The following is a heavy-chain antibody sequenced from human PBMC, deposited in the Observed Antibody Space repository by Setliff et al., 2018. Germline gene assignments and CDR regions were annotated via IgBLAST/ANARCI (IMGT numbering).Heavy chain of an antibody. J-gene: IGHJ6*03. CDR1: GGSISSSSYY. V-gene: IGHV4-39*01. D-gene: IGHD6-13*01. CDR2: IYYSGST. Sequence: PSETLSLTCTVSGGSISSSSYYWGWIRQPPGKGLEWIGSIYYSGSTYYNPSLKSRVTISVDTSKNQFSLKLRSVTAADTAVYYCARLAGGAGGFYYYYYYMDVWGKGATVTVSS. CDR3: ARLAGGAGGFYYYYYYMDV.